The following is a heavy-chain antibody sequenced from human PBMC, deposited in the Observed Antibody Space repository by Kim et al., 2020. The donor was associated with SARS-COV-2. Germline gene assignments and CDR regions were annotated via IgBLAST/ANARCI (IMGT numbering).Heavy chain of an antibody. J-gene: IGHJ4*02. V-gene: IGHV4-34*01. CDR1: GGSFSGYY. Sequence: SETLSLTCAVYGGSFSGYYWSWIRQPPGKGLEWIGEINHSGSTNYNPSLKSRVTISVDTSKNQFSLKLSSVTAADTAVYYCARGGAIRYYDSSGYADYWGQGTLVTVSS. CDR3: ARGGAIRYYDSSGYADY. D-gene: IGHD3-22*01. CDR2: INHSGST.